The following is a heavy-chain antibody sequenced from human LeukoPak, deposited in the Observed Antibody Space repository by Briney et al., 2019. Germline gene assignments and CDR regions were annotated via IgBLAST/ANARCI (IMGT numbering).Heavy chain of an antibody. J-gene: IGHJ4*02. Sequence: GGSLRLSCAASGFTSSSYAMHWVRQAPGKGLEWVAVISYDGSNKYYADSVKGRFTISRDNSKNTLYLQMNSLRAEDTAVYYRAKDGGLWVSAHWGDSWGRGTLVTVSS. CDR1: GFTSSSYA. CDR3: AKDGGLWVSAHWGDS. D-gene: IGHD7-27*01. V-gene: IGHV3-30-3*01. CDR2: ISYDGSNK.